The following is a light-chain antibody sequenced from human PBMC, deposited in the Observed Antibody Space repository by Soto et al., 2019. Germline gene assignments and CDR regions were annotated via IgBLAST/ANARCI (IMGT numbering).Light chain of an antibody. Sequence: QSALTQPASVSGSPGQSITISCTGTSSDVGGYNYVSWYQQHPGKAPKLMIYEVSNWPSGVSNRFSGSKSGNTASLTISGLQADDEADYYCSSYTSSSTLVFGGGTKLTVL. J-gene: IGLJ3*02. CDR1: SSDVGGYNY. CDR3: SSYTSSSTLV. CDR2: EVS. V-gene: IGLV2-14*01.